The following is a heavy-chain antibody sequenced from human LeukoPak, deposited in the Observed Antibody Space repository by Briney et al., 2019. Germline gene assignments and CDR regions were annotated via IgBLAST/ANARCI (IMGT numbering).Heavy chain of an antibody. D-gene: IGHD3-10*01. CDR3: ARAYYGSEMDV. V-gene: IGHV4-39*07. CDR1: GGSISSSSYY. Sequence: SSETLSLTCTVSGGSISSSSYYWGWIRQPPGKGLEWIGSIYYSGSTYYNPSLKSRVTISVDTSKNQFSLKLSSVTAADTAVYYCARAYYGSEMDVWGKGTTVTISS. CDR2: IYYSGST. J-gene: IGHJ6*04.